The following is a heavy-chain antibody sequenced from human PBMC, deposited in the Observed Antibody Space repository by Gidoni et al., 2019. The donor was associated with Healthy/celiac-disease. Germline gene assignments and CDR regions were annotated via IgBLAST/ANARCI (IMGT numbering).Heavy chain of an antibody. CDR1: GYTFTSSA. V-gene: IGHV1-3*01. Sequence: QVQLMHSGAELKQPGTSLPVSCKASGYTFTSSAMPCVRQAPGQRLEWMGWINAGNGNTKYSQKCQGRVTITRDTSASTAYMELSSRRSEDTAVYYCARDGYYYGSGSYYTTYGMDVWGQGTTVTVSS. D-gene: IGHD3-10*01. J-gene: IGHJ6*02. CDR3: ARDGYYYGSGSYYTTYGMDV. CDR2: INAGNGNT.